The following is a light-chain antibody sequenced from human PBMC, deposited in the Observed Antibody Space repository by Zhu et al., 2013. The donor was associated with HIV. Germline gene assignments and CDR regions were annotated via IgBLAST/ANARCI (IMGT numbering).Light chain of an antibody. CDR2: AAS. CDR3: QHLNSYPLT. CDR1: QSISSY. J-gene: IGKJ4*01. Sequence: DIQMTQSPSSLSASVGDRVTITCRASQSISSYLNWYQQKPGKAPKLLIHAASSLQSGVPSRFSGSGSGTDFTLTISSLQPEDFATYYCQHLNSYPLTFGGGTKVEIK. V-gene: IGKV1-39*01.